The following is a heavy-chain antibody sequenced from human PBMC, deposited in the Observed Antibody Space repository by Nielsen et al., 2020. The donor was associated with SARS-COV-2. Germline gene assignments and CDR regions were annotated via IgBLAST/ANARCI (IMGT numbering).Heavy chain of an antibody. D-gene: IGHD5-18*01. CDR3: ARDPKVHWAMVNSYYYYGMDV. V-gene: IGHV3-7*05. J-gene: IGHJ6*02. CDR2: IKQDGSEK. CDR1: GFTFSSYS. Sequence: LRLSCAASGFTFSSYSMNWVRQAPGKGLEWVANIKQDGSEKYYVDSVKGRFTISRDNAKNSLYLQMNSLRAEDTAVYYCARDPKVHWAMVNSYYYYGMDVWGQGTTVTVSS.